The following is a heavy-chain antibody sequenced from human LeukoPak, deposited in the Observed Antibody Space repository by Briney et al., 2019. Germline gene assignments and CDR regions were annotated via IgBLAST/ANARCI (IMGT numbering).Heavy chain of an antibody. CDR1: GGTFSSYA. D-gene: IGHD2-15*01. J-gene: IGHJ4*02. CDR2: INPSGGST. CDR3: ARDREYCSGGSCYSNFDY. V-gene: IGHV1-46*01. Sequence: ASVKVSCKASGGTFSSYAISWVRQAPGQGLEWMGIINPSGGSTSYAQKLQGRVTMTTDTSTSTAYMELRSLRSDDTAVYYCARDREYCSGGSCYSNFDYWGQGTLVTVSS.